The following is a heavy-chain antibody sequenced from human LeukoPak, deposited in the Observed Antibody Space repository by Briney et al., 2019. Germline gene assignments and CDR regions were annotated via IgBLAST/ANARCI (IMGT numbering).Heavy chain of an antibody. CDR1: GGSISSYY. CDR2: IYTSGST. J-gene: IGHJ3*02. D-gene: IGHD5-24*01. Sequence: SETLSLTCTVSGGSISSYYWSWIRQPAGKGLEWIGRIYTSGSTNYNPSLKSRVTMSVNTSKNQFSLKLSSVTAADTAVYYCARRMATIRAFDIWGQGTMVTVSS. V-gene: IGHV4-4*07. CDR3: ARRMATIRAFDI.